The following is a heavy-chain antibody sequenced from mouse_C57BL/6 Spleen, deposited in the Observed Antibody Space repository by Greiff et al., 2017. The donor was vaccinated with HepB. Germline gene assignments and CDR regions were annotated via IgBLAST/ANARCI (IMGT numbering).Heavy chain of an antibody. CDR3: ARRDYGSSYNAMDY. Sequence: QVQLQQSGAELVMPGASVKLSCKASGYTFTSYWMHWVKQRPGQGLEWIGEIDPSDSYTNYNQKFKGKSTLTVDKSSSTAYMQLSSLTSEDSAVYYCARRDYGSSYNAMDYWGQGTSVTVSS. V-gene: IGHV1-69*01. CDR1: GYTFTSYW. J-gene: IGHJ4*01. D-gene: IGHD1-1*01. CDR2: IDPSDSYT.